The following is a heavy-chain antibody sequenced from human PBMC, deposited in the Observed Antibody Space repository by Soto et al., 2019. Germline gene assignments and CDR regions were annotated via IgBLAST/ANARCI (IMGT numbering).Heavy chain of an antibody. J-gene: IGHJ6*03. CDR2: IWYDGSNK. CDR1: GFTFSSYG. CDR3: AREGPDSYFYYYYMDV. D-gene: IGHD3-3*01. V-gene: IGHV3-33*01. Sequence: GGSLRLSCAASGFTFSSYGMHWVRQAPGKGLEWVAVIWYDGSNKYYADSVKGRFTISRDNSKNTLYLQMNSLRAEDTAVYYCAREGPDSYFYYYYMDVWGKGTTVTVSS.